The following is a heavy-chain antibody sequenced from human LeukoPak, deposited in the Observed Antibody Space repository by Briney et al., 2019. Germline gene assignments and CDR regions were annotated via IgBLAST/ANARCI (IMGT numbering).Heavy chain of an antibody. Sequence: SGGSLRLSCAASGFTFSSYGLYWVRQAPGKGLEWVAVIWYDGSNKYYADSVKGRFTISRDNSKNTLYLQMNSLRAEDTAVYYCATRSRITIFGVAPLDAFDIWGQGTMVTVSS. V-gene: IGHV3-33*01. CDR2: IWYDGSNK. CDR1: GFTFSSYG. J-gene: IGHJ3*02. CDR3: ATRSRITIFGVAPLDAFDI. D-gene: IGHD3-3*01.